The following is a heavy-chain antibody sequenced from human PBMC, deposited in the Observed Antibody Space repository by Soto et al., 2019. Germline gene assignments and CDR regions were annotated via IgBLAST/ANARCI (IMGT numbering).Heavy chain of an antibody. CDR2: IDPSDSYT. J-gene: IGHJ4*02. D-gene: IGHD3-22*01. CDR3: ARLVPWDDSSGILSWTG. V-gene: IGHV5-10-1*01. CDR1: GYSFTSYW. Sequence: PGESLKISCKGSGYSFTSYWISWVRQMPGKGLEWMGRIDPSDSYTNYSPSFQGHVTISADKSISTAYLQWSSLKASDTAMYYCARLVPWDDSSGILSWTGWGQGSLVTGAS.